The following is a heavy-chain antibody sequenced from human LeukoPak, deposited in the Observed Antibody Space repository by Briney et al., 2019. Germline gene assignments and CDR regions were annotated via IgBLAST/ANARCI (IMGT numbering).Heavy chain of an antibody. CDR2: ISSSSSYI. CDR1: GFTFSSYS. D-gene: IGHD1-26*01. CDR3: AKDKGGSYYHWFFDL. V-gene: IGHV3-21*04. Sequence: GGSLRLSCAASGFTFSSYSMNWVRQAPGKGLEWVSSISSSSSYIYYADSVKGRFTISRDNSKNTMYLQLNSLRDEDSAIYFCAKDKGGSYYHWFFDLWGRGTLVTVSS. J-gene: IGHJ2*01.